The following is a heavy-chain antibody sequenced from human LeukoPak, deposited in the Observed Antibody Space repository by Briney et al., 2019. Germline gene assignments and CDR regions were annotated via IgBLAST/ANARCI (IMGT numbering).Heavy chain of an antibody. CDR3: ARDPKNTYYLDV. CDR1: GYTFTGYY. V-gene: IGHV1-2*02. CDR2: IYPNRGGT. Sequence: GASVTVSCKASGYTFTGYYLHWVRQAPGQGLEWMGWIYPNRGGTNYAQKFQGQVTMTRDTSISTAYMELSRLTSDDTAVYYCARDPKNTYYLDVWGKGTTVTVSS. J-gene: IGHJ6*03.